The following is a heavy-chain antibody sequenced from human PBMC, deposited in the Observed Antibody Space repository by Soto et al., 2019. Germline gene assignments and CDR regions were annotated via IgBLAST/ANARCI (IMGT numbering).Heavy chain of an antibody. CDR3: ARVTPGNNLYYFSGLDV. CDR2: ISYEGSNT. Sequence: QVHLVESGGGVAQPGGSLRLSCVASGFTFDTYGIHWVRQAPGKGPQWVALISYEGSNTYYADSVRGRFTISRDNSKNTLYLQINALRPEDTGVYYCARVTPGNNLYYFSGLDVWGQGTSVTVSS. D-gene: IGHD1-1*01. V-gene: IGHV3-30-3*01. J-gene: IGHJ6*02. CDR1: GFTFDTYG.